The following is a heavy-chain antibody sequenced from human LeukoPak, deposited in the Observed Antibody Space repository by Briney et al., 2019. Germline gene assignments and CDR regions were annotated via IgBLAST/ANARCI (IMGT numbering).Heavy chain of an antibody. Sequence: GGSLRLSCAASGFTFDDYATHWVRQAPGKGLDWVSLINGDGGSTYYADSVKGRFTVSRDNSKNSLYLQMNSLRTEDTALYFCAKVGQGFDFDYWGQGTLVTVSS. CDR2: INGDGGST. CDR3: AKVGQGFDFDY. J-gene: IGHJ4*02. D-gene: IGHD1-26*01. CDR1: GFTFDDYA. V-gene: IGHV3-43*02.